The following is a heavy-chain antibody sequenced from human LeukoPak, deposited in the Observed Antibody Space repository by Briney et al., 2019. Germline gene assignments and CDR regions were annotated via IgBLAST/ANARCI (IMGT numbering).Heavy chain of an antibody. J-gene: IGHJ4*02. CDR1: GFTFSNYA. CDR2: ISDSGSST. Sequence: PGGSLRLSCATSGFTFSNYAMNWVRQAPGKGLEWVSSISDSGSSTYYADSVKGRFTISRDNFKNTLYLEMNSLTAEDTAVYYCAKDRRTLYCTNGICSYFSNFDSWGQGTLVTVSS. D-gene: IGHD2-8*01. V-gene: IGHV3-23*01. CDR3: AKDRRTLYCTNGICSYFSNFDS.